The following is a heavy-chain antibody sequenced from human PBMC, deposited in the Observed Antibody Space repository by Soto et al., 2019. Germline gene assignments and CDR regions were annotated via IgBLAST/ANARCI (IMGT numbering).Heavy chain of an antibody. V-gene: IGHV5-51*01. CDR3: ARGYCTTTICDTWFDP. Sequence: GDSLKISCTGIGYSFTSYWIGWVRQMPGKGLEWMGIIYPGDSDTRYSPSFQGQVTISADKSITTAYLQWSSLKASDTAMYYCARGYCTTTICDTWFDPWGQGTLVTVS. CDR2: IYPGDSDT. CDR1: GYSFTSYW. J-gene: IGHJ5*02. D-gene: IGHD2-2*01.